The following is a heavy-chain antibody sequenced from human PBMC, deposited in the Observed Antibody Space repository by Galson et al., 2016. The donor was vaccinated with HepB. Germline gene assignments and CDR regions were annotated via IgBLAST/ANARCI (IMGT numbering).Heavy chain of an antibody. Sequence: SLRLSCAASGFVFSNFGLSWVRQAPGKGLEWVASISTRRTTYYSDSVQGRFTISRDNSNNTLYLQINGLRAEETAVYYCAKERLVRRIFDHWGQGTLLTVSS. D-gene: IGHD1-1*01. CDR3: AKERLVRRIFDH. CDR2: ISTRRTT. J-gene: IGHJ4*02. CDR1: GFVFSNFG. V-gene: IGHV3-23*01.